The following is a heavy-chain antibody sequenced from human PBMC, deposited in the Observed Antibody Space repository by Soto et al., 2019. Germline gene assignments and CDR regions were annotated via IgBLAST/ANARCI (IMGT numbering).Heavy chain of an antibody. Sequence: EVQLLESGGGLVQPGGSLRLSCATSGFTFRSYAMSWVRQAPGKGLDWVSAVSGSGSSTDYADSVKGRFTVSRDNSRNTLYLQMNSLRVEDTAVYYCAKHEGGSYYDFDSWGQGTLVTVSS. CDR3: AKHEGGSYYDFDS. D-gene: IGHD1-26*01. V-gene: IGHV3-23*01. CDR2: VSGSGSST. J-gene: IGHJ4*02. CDR1: GFTFRSYA.